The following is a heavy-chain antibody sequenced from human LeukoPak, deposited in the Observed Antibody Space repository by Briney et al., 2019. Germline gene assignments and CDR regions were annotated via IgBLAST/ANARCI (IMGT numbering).Heavy chain of an antibody. CDR3: ARSYSGSYYYYYMDV. J-gene: IGHJ6*03. V-gene: IGHV3-20*01. CDR1: GFTFDDYG. Sequence: PGGSLRLSCAASGFTFDDYGMSWVRQAPGKGLEWVSGTNWNGGSTGYADSVKGRFTISRDNAKNSLYLQMNSLRAEDTALYHCARSYSGSYYYYYMDVWGKGTTVTVSS. CDR2: TNWNGGST. D-gene: IGHD1-26*01.